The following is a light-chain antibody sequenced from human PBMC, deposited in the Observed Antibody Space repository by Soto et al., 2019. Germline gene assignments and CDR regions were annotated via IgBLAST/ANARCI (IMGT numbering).Light chain of an antibody. J-gene: IGKJ1*01. CDR2: DAS. V-gene: IGKV1-5*01. Sequence: IHLPPSPSPLSASVGDRVTITCRASQTISHWLAWYQQKPGKAPKLLIFDASSLENGVPSRFSGSGSGTEFTLTITGLQPDDFATYYCQQYNTYWTFGQGTKVDI. CDR1: QTISHW. CDR3: QQYNTYWT.